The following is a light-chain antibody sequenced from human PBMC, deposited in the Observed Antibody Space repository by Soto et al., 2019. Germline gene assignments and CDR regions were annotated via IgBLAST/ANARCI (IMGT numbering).Light chain of an antibody. CDR1: SSDVGGYNY. J-gene: IGLJ1*01. Sequence: QSVLAQPASVSGSPGQSITISCTGTSSDVGGYNYVSWYQQHPGKAPKLMIYEVSNRPSGGSNRFSGSKSGNTASLTISGLQAEDEADYYCSSYTSSSGVFGTGTKVTVL. CDR3: SSYTSSSGV. CDR2: EVS. V-gene: IGLV2-14*01.